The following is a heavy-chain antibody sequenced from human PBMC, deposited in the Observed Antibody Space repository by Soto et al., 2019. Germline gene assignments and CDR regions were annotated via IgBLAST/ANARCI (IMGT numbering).Heavy chain of an antibody. CDR3: ARNDIVATSPYYYYYYGMDV. CDR1: GGSVSSGSYY. J-gene: IGHJ6*02. Sequence: SETLSLTCTVSGGSVSSGSYYWSWIRQPPGKGLEWIGYIYYSGSTNYNPSLKSRVTISVDTSKNQFSLKLSSVTAADTAVYYCARNDIVATSPYYYYYYGMDVWGQGTTVTVSS. CDR2: IYYSGST. D-gene: IGHD5-12*01. V-gene: IGHV4-61*01.